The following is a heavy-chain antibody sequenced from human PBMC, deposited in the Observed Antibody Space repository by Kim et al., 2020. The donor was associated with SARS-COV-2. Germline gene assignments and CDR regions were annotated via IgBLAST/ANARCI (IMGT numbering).Heavy chain of an antibody. CDR1: GYTLTELS. V-gene: IGHV1-24*01. Sequence: ASVKVSCKVSGYTLTELSMHWVRQAPGKGLEWMGGFDPEDGETIYAQKFQGRVTMTEDTSTDTAYMELSSLRSEDTAVYYCATESCTNGVCGRWFDPWGQGTLVTVSS. CDR3: ATESCTNGVCGRWFDP. CDR2: FDPEDGET. D-gene: IGHD2-8*01. J-gene: IGHJ5*02.